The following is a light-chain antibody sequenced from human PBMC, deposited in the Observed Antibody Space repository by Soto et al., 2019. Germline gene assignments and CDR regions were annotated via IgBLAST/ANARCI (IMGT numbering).Light chain of an antibody. CDR3: SSYTTSSTYV. CDR1: SSDVGGYNY. CDR2: DVS. J-gene: IGLJ1*01. Sequence: QSVLTQPASVSGSPGQSITISCTGTSSDVGGYNYVSWYQQHPGKAPKLMIYDVSNRPSGVSNRFSGFKSGNTGSLTISGLHAEDEADYYCSSYTTSSTYVFGTGTKVTVL. V-gene: IGLV2-14*03.